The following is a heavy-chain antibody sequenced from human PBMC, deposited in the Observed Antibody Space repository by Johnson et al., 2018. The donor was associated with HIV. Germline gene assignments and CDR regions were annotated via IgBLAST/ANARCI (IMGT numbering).Heavy chain of an antibody. CDR1: GFTFSSYC. V-gene: IGHV3-74*02. Sequence: MQLLESGGGLVQPGRSLRLSCPASGFTFSSYCMHLVRQAPGNGLVWVSRINSDGSTTSYADSVKGRFTISRDNAKNTLYLQMNRLRAEDTAVYYCALSGGAAAYDAFDIWGQGTMVTVSS. CDR3: ALSGGAAAYDAFDI. CDR2: INSDGSTT. J-gene: IGHJ3*02. D-gene: IGHD6-13*01.